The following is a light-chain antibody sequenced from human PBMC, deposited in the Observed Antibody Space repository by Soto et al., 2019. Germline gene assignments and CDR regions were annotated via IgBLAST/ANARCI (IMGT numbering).Light chain of an antibody. V-gene: IGKV3-20*01. CDR3: QYYYESSP. CDR1: QSVSSNY. J-gene: IGKJ4*01. Sequence: IVLTQSPGTLSLSPGERATLSCRAGQSVSSNYLAWYQQKPGQAPRLLIYGASSRATGIPDKFSGSGSGTDFTLTISRLEPEDFAVYYCQYYYESSPFGRGTKVDIK. CDR2: GAS.